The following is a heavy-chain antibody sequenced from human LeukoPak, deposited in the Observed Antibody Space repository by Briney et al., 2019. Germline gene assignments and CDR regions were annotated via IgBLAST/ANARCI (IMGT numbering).Heavy chain of an antibody. CDR3: ARSGCPGGSCYLRYSWLDL. Sequence: GGSLSLSCATSGFTFSNSDMNWVRQAPGKGLEWVSSITTTSSYIYYAGSVRGRFTISRDNAKNSLYLHMDSLRAEDTAVYYCARSGCPGGSCYLRYSWLDLWGRGTLVTVSS. CDR2: ITTTSSYI. J-gene: IGHJ5*02. CDR1: GFTFSNSD. V-gene: IGHV3-21*01. D-gene: IGHD2-15*01.